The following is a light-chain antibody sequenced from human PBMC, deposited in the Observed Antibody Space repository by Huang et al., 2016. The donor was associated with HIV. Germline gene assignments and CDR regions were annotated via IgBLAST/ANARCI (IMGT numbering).Light chain of an antibody. CDR1: QSLLRTDAFNY. V-gene: IGKV2-28*01. J-gene: IGKJ1*01. CDR3: MQALQTWT. CDR2: LGS. Sequence: DIVMTQSPLSLIVTPGEPASISCRSSQSLLRTDAFNYLHWYMQKPGQSPQLLIYLGSDRASGVPDRFSGSGSGTDFTLNISRVEAEDAGTYYCMQALQTWTFGQGTKVEI.